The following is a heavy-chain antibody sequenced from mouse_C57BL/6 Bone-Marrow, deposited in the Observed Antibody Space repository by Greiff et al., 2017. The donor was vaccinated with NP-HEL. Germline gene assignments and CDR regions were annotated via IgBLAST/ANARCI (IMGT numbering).Heavy chain of an antibody. CDR3: ARDLIYYDYD. CDR2: ISDGGSYT. D-gene: IGHD2-4*01. Sequence: EVKVEESGGGLVKPGGSLKLSCAASGFTFSSYAMSWVRQTPEKRLEWVATISDGGSYTYYPDNVKGRFTISRDNAKNNLYLQMSHLKSEDTAMYYCARDLIYYDYDWGQGTLVTVST. J-gene: IGHJ3*01. CDR1: GFTFSSYA. V-gene: IGHV5-4*01.